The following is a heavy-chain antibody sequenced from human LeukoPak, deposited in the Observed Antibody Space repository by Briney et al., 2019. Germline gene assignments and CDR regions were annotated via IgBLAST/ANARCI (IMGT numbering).Heavy chain of an antibody. CDR1: GFTFSSYA. Sequence: PGGSLRLSCAASGFTFSSYAMHWVRQAPGKGLEWVAVISYDGSNKYYADSVKGRFTISRDNSKNTLYLQMNSLRAEDTAVYYCAKDLNDSSGYMNWGQGTLVTVSS. CDR2: ISYDGSNK. D-gene: IGHD3-22*01. V-gene: IGHV3-30-3*01. CDR3: AKDLNDSSGYMN. J-gene: IGHJ4*02.